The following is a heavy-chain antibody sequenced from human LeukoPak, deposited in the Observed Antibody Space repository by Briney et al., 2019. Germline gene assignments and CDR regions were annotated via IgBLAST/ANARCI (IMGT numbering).Heavy chain of an antibody. Sequence: SETLSLTCTVSGGSISSYYWSWIRQLPGKGLEWIGYIYYSGSTNYNPYLKSRVPISVDTSKNQFSLKLSSVTAADTAVYYCANTRSEDGSGSFGYWGQETLVTVST. J-gene: IGHJ4*02. D-gene: IGHD3-10*01. CDR2: IYYSGST. CDR1: GGSISSYY. V-gene: IGHV4-59*08. CDR3: ANTRSEDGSGSFGY.